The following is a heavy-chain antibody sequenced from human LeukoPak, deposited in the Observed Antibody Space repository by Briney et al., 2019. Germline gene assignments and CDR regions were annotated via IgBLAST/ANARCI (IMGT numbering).Heavy chain of an antibody. Sequence: SQTLSLTCTVSGGSISSGDYYWSWIRQPPGKGLEWIGYIYYSGSTYYNPSLKSRVTISVDTSKNQFPLKLSSVTAADTAVYYCAREIPILTGYPDYWGQGTLVTVSS. V-gene: IGHV4-30-4*01. CDR2: IYYSGST. CDR3: AREIPILTGYPDY. CDR1: GGSISSGDYY. J-gene: IGHJ4*02. D-gene: IGHD3-9*01.